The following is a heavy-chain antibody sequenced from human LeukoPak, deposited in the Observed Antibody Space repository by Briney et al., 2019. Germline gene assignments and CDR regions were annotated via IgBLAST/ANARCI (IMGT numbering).Heavy chain of an antibody. CDR1: GFTFRSHA. CDR3: AKDFRIGYSAHFDY. Sequence: GGSLRLSCVGSGFTFRSHAMSWVRQAPEKGLELVSGIYENGGTTYYADSVKGRFSISRDNSKNTLYLQMDSLRGEDTAVYYCAKDFRIGYSAHFDYWGQGALVTVSS. D-gene: IGHD2-21*01. V-gene: IGHV3-23*01. CDR2: IYENGGTT. J-gene: IGHJ4*02.